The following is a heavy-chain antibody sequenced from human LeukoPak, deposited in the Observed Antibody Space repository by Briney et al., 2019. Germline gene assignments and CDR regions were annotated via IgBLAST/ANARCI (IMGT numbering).Heavy chain of an antibody. J-gene: IGHJ4*02. Sequence: GGSLRLSCAASGFTFSSYSMNWVRQAPGEGLEWVSSISSSSHISYADSVKGRFTISRDNAKNSLYLQMNSLRAEDTAVYYCARALGYCSGGSCYGYWGQGTLVAVSS. CDR3: ARALGYCSGGSCYGY. CDR2: ISSSSHI. D-gene: IGHD2-15*01. V-gene: IGHV3-21*01. CDR1: GFTFSSYS.